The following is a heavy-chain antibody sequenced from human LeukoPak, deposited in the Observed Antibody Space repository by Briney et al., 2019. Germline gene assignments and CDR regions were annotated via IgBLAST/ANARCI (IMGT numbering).Heavy chain of an antibody. CDR3: AVATPVTGGIDY. J-gene: IGHJ4*02. CDR1: GGSISSYF. D-gene: IGHD6-13*01. V-gene: IGHV4-59*01. Sequence: SETLSLTCTVSGGSISSYFCSWIRQPPGKGLEWIGYMFYSGSTNYNPSLKSRVTFSLDTSKNQFSLKLSSVTAADTAVYYCAVATPVTGGIDYWGQGTLVTVSS. CDR2: MFYSGST.